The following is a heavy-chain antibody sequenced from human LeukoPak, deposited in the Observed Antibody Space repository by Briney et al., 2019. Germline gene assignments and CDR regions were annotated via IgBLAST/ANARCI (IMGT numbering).Heavy chain of an antibody. Sequence: SETLSLTCTVYGGSIGGYYWTWIRQPPGKGLEWIGNIYYSGSTNYSPSLKSRVTISVDTSKNQFSLKLSSVTAADTAVYYCARVRSPLTVDYWGQGTLVSVSS. CDR2: IYYSGST. CDR3: ARVRSPLTVDY. D-gene: IGHD1-26*01. CDR1: GGSIGGYY. J-gene: IGHJ4*02. V-gene: IGHV4-59*01.